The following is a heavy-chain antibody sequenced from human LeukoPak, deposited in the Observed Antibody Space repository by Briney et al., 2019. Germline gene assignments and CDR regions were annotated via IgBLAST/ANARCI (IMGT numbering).Heavy chain of an antibody. CDR1: GGSISSSSYY. V-gene: IGHV4-39*01. CDR3: ARPRRSAVVAEAFDI. Sequence: SETLSLTCTVSGGSISSSSYYWGWIRQPPGKGLEWIGSIYYSGSTYYNPSLKSRVTISVDTSKNQFSLKLSSATAADTAVYYCARPRRSAVVAEAFDIWGQGTMVTVSS. D-gene: IGHD2-2*01. J-gene: IGHJ3*02. CDR2: IYYSGST.